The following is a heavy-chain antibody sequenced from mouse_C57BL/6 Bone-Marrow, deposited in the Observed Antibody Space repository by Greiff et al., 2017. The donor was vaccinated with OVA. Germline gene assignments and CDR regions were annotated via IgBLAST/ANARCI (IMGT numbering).Heavy chain of an antibody. V-gene: IGHV1-66*01. CDR1: GYSFTSYY. CDR2: IYPGSGNT. D-gene: IGHD3-3*01. CDR3: ARSGGTGAMDY. Sequence: QVQLQQSGPELVKPGASVKISCKASGYSFTSYYIHWVKQRPGQGLEWIGWIYPGSGNTKYNEKFKGKATLTADTSSSTAYMQLSSLTSEDSAVYYCARSGGTGAMDYWGQGTSVTVSS. J-gene: IGHJ4*01.